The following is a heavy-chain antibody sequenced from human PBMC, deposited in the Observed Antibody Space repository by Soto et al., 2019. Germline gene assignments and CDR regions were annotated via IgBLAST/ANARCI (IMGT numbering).Heavy chain of an antibody. V-gene: IGHV1-18*01. CDR1: GYIFTSYG. CDR3: AMVDAYVTPSPQDV. CDR2: INTYNGKT. D-gene: IGHD2-8*01. Sequence: ASVKVSCKTSGYIFTSYGIGWARQAPGQGLEWMGWINTYNGKTNYAQNLQGRVTLTTDTSTSTAYMELRSLRSNDTAIYYCAMVDAYVTPSPQDVWGQGTTVTVSS. J-gene: IGHJ6*02.